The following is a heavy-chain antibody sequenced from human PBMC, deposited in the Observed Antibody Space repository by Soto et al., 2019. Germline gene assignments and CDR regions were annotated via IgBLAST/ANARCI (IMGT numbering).Heavy chain of an antibody. Sequence: QITLKESGPPLLKPTQTLTLTCTLSGFSLSTSGVGVGWIRQPPGKALEWLALIYWDDDKRYSPSLKSRLTITKDTSKNQVVLIMTNMDPVDTATYFCAHRRVAVAGFDSWGQGTLVTVSS. CDR2: IYWDDDK. J-gene: IGHJ4*02. CDR1: GFSLSTSGVG. CDR3: AHRRVAVAGFDS. V-gene: IGHV2-5*02. D-gene: IGHD6-19*01.